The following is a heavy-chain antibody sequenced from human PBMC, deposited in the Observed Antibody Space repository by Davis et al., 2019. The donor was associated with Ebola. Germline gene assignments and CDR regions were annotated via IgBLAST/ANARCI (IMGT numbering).Heavy chain of an antibody. CDR2: YYYTGST. J-gene: IGHJ5*02. CDR1: GAFVSSGGYS. V-gene: IGHV4-30-4*07. CDR3: ARAPGTVTTCWFDP. D-gene: IGHD4-11*01. Sequence: MPSETLSLTCAVSGAFVSSGGYSWIWIRQPPGKGLEWIGYYYYTGSTYYSPSLRSRVTISVDTSKNQFSLKLSSVTAADTTVYYCARAPGTVTTCWFDPWGQGTLVTVSS.